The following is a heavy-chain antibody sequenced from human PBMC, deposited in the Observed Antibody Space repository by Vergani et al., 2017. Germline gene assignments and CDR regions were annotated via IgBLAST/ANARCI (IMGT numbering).Heavy chain of an antibody. Sequence: QVHLVESGGGVVQPGRSLRLSCVVSGFTSSYYGMHWVRQAPGKGLEWLAYIGKDGINTRYRDAVKGRFTVSRDNSKDILYLQKDSLRSEDTALYYCAKYLRDSTDGLPDSWGPGTLVIVSS. CDR2: IGKDGINT. V-gene: IGHV3-30*02. CDR1: GFTSSYYG. J-gene: IGHJ4*02. D-gene: IGHD2-21*02. CDR3: AKYLRDSTDGLPDS.